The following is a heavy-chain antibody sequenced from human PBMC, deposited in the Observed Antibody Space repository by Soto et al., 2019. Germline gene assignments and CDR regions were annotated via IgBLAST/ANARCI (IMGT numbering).Heavy chain of an antibody. CDR3: ARNRYGGYDFDY. CDR2: VSHTGNT. D-gene: IGHD5-12*01. Sequence: SETLSLTCAVSSGSITSSNWWSWVRQPPRKGLEWIGEVSHTGNTNYIPSLKSRVTISVDKSRNQFSLRLSSVTAADTAVYYCARNRYGGYDFDYWGQGSLVTVSS. V-gene: IGHV4-4*02. J-gene: IGHJ4*02. CDR1: SGSITSSNW.